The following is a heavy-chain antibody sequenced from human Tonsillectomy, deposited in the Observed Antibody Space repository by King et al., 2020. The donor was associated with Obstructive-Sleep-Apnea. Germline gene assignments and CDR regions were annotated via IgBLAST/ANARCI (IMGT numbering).Heavy chain of an antibody. CDR1: GYSFTSYW. CDR2: IDPSDSYT. D-gene: IGHD3-22*01. V-gene: IGHV5-10-1*01. CDR3: ARDIHYYDSSGYYYREDY. Sequence: QLVQSGAEVKKPGESLRISCKGSGYSFTSYWISWVRQMPGKGLEWMGRIDPSDSYTNYSPSFQGHVTISADKSISTAYLQWSSLKASDTAMYYCARDIHYYDSSGYYYREDYWGQGTLVTVSS. J-gene: IGHJ4*02.